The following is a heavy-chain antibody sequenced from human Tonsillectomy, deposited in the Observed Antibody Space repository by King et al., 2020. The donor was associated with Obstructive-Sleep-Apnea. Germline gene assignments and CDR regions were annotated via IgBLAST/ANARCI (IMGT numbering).Heavy chain of an antibody. Sequence: VQLVESGGGVVQPGRSLRLSCAASGFTFSSYAMHWVRQAPGKGLECVALISHDVSNKYYADSVKGRFTITRDNSKNTLYLQMNSLRAEDTAVYYCARDTFVQDYYGMDVWGQGTTVTVSS. V-gene: IGHV3-30*04. CDR2: ISHDVSNK. J-gene: IGHJ6*02. CDR3: ARDTFVQDYYGMDV. CDR1: GFTFSSYA.